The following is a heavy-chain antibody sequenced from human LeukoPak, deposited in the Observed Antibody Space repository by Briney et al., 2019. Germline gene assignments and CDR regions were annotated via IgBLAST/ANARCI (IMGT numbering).Heavy chain of an antibody. D-gene: IGHD6-13*01. V-gene: IGHV5-51*01. CDR1: GYMFTSYW. Sequence: GESLKISCKGSGYMFTSYWIGWVRQMPGKGLEWMGIIYPGDPDTRYSPSFRGQVTISADKSTSTAYLQWRSLWASDTAMYYCARGAIPAAVTGGADFDYWGQGTLVTVSS. J-gene: IGHJ4*02. CDR3: ARGAIPAAVTGGADFDY. CDR2: IYPGDPDT.